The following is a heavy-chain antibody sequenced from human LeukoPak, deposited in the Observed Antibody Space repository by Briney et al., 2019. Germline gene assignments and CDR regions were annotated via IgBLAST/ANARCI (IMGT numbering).Heavy chain of an antibody. Sequence: SEILSLTCTVSGDSTSNFYWTWIRQSPGKGLEWIGNIHYSGSSVYNPSLKSRGTISIDTSRRQFFLRLNSVTAADTAVYFCALAPNSNWFDFWGPGTLVTVSS. V-gene: IGHV4-59*03. CDR2: IHYSGSS. J-gene: IGHJ5*01. CDR3: ALAPNSNWFDF. CDR1: GDSTSNFY. D-gene: IGHD2-8*01.